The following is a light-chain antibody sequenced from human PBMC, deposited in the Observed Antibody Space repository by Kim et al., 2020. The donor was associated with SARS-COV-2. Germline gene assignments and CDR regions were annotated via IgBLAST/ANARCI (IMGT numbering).Light chain of an antibody. J-gene: IGKJ5*01. Sequence: SVGDRVTIPCRASQAIGGYLAWYEQKPWKAPQLLIYAASTLQSGVPSRFSGRGSGTDFTLTISSLQPEDLATYFCQQVNSFPLVTFGQRTRLEIK. CDR3: QQVNSFPLVT. V-gene: IGKV1-9*01. CDR1: QAIGGY. CDR2: AAS.